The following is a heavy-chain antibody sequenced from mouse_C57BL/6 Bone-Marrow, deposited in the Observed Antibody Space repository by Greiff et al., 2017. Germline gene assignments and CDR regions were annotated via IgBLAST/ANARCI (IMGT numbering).Heavy chain of an antibody. CDR3: SSFDGNYFDF. Sequence: EVKLVESGAELVRPGASVKLSCTASGFNIKDDYIHWVKQRPEQGLEWIGWIDPEIGDTEYASKFQGKATITSDTSSHTAYLQLSSLTSEDTAVYYCSSFDGNYFDFWGQGTPLTVAS. J-gene: IGHJ2*01. CDR1: GFNIKDDY. V-gene: IGHV14-4*01. D-gene: IGHD2-3*01. CDR2: IDPEIGDT.